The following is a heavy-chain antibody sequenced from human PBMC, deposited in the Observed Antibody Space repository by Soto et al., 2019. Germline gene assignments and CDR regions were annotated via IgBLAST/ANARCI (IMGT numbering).Heavy chain of an antibody. Sequence: SQTLSLTCAISVDIVSSNSAAWSCIRQSPSRGLEWLGRTYYRSKWYSDYAVSVKSRITINPDTSKNQFSLQLNSVTPEDTAVYYCARGRITGTTIWFDPWGQGTLVTVSS. CDR2: TYYRSKWYS. J-gene: IGHJ5*02. CDR3: ARGRITGTTIWFDP. V-gene: IGHV6-1*01. D-gene: IGHD1-7*01. CDR1: VDIVSSNSAA.